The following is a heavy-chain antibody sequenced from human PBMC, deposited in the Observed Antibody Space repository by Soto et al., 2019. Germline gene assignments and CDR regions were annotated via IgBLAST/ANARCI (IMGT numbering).Heavy chain of an antibody. CDR1: GYTFTSYG. V-gene: IGHV1-18*04. D-gene: IGHD3-3*01. CDR2: ISAYNGNT. J-gene: IGHJ6*02. Sequence: ASVKVSCKASGYTFTSYGISWVRQAPGQGLEWMGWISAYNGNTNYAQKLQGRVTMTTDTSTSTAYMELRSLRSDDTAVYYCASKFLEWSTHYYGMDVWGRGTTVTSP. CDR3: ASKFLEWSTHYYGMDV.